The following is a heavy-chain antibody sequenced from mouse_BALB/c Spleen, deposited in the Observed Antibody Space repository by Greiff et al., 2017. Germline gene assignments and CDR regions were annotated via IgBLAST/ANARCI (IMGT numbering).Heavy chain of an antibody. CDR2: IYPGSGST. V-gene: IGHV1-55*01. D-gene: IGHD2-1*01. J-gene: IGHJ4*01. CDR3: ARYPLCYGNHIYAMDY. CDR1: GYNFTSYW. Sequence: QVQLQQPGAELVKPWTSVKLSCKASGYNFTSYWINWVKLRPGQGLEWIGEIYPGSGSTNYNEKFKSKATLTVDTSSSTAYMQLSSLASEDSALYYGARYPLCYGNHIYAMDYWGQGTSVTVSS.